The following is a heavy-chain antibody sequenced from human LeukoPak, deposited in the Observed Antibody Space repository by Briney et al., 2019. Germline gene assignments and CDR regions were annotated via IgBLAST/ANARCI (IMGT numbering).Heavy chain of an antibody. J-gene: IGHJ4*02. CDR1: GYSISSGYY. CDR3: ARDGTRSGHALGDY. CDR2: IYHSGST. Sequence: PSETLSLTCTVSGYSISSGYYWGWIRPPPGKGLEWIGSIYHSGSTYYNPSLKSRVTISVDTSKNQFSLKLSSVTAADTAVYYCARDGTRSGHALGDYWGQGTLVTVSS. V-gene: IGHV4-38-2*02. D-gene: IGHD5-12*01.